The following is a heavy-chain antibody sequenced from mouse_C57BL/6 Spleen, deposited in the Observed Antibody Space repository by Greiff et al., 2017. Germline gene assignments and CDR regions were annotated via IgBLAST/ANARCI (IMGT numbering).Heavy chain of an antibody. CDR3: ARKGQYYFDY. Sequence: VQGVESGAELVKPGASVKLSCKASGYTFTSYWMHWVKQRPGQGLEWIGMIHPNSGSTNYNEKFKSKATLTVDKSSSTAYMQLSSLTSEDSAVYYCARKGQYYFDYWGQGTTLTVSS. J-gene: IGHJ2*01. CDR1: GYTFTSYW. CDR2: IHPNSGST. V-gene: IGHV1-64*01.